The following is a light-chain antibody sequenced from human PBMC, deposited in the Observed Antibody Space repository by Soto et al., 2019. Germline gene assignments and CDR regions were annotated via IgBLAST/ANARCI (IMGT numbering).Light chain of an antibody. CDR3: QSYDSSLSVV. V-gene: IGLV1-40*01. J-gene: IGLJ2*01. CDR1: SSNIGAGYD. CDR2: GNS. Sequence: QSVLTQPPSVYGAPGQRVTISFTGSSSNIGAGYDVHWYQQLPGTAPKLLIYGNSNRPSGVPDRFSGSKSGTSASLAITGLQAEDEADYYCQSYDSSLSVVFGGGTKLTVL.